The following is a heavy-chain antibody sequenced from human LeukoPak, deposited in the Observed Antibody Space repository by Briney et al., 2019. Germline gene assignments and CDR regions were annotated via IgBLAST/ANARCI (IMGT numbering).Heavy chain of an antibody. CDR2: ISSSSSYI. V-gene: IGHV3-21*01. D-gene: IGHD1-26*01. J-gene: IGHJ3*02. CDR3: ARDYEELLDAFDI. CDR1: GFTFSSYS. Sequence: GGSLRLSCAASGFTFSSYSMNWVRQAPGKGLEWVSSISSSSSYIYYADLVKGRFTISRDNAKNSLYLQMNSLRAEDTAVYYCARDYEELLDAFDIWGQGTMVTVSS.